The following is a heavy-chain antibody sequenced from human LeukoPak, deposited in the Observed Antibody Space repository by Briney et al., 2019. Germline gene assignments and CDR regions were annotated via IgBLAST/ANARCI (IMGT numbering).Heavy chain of an antibody. D-gene: IGHD3-22*01. CDR1: GYSISSGYY. Sequence: PSEPLSLTCAVSGYSISSGYYWGWIRQPPGKGLEWSGIIYKSWSIYYNPSLKSRVTISVFKSKNHFSLKLSSMTAADTAVYYCASQYYYDSSGSTFAPWGQGTLVTVSS. V-gene: IGHV4-38-2*01. J-gene: IGHJ5*02. CDR3: ASQYYYDSSGSTFAP. CDR2: IYKSWSI.